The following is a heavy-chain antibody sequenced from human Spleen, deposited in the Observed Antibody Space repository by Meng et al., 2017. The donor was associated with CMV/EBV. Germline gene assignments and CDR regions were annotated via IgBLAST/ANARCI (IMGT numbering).Heavy chain of an antibody. CDR1: GFTVNSNY. CDR3: AGYPQTYPYSSSS. CDR2: IYSDGRT. V-gene: IGHV3-53*01. D-gene: IGHD6-13*01. Sequence: GGSLRLSCEASGFTVNSNYMSWVRQAPGKGLECVSLIYSDGRTYYADSVKGRFTITRDNSKNTVYLQMNSLRAEDTAMFYCAGYPQTYPYSSSSWGQGTLVTVSS. J-gene: IGHJ4*02.